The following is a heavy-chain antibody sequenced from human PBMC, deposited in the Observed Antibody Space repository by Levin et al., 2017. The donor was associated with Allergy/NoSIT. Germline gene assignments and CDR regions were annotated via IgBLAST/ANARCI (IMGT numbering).Heavy chain of an antibody. Sequence: AGGSLRLSCTVSGGSISSSSYYWGWIRQPPGKGLEWIGSIYYSGSTYYNPSLKSRVTISVDTSKNQFSLKLSSVTAADTAVYYCARQGGILTGYPARYFDYWGQGTLVTVSS. CDR2: IYYSGST. J-gene: IGHJ4*02. CDR1: GGSISSSSYY. D-gene: IGHD3-9*01. CDR3: ARQGGILTGYPARYFDY. V-gene: IGHV4-39*01.